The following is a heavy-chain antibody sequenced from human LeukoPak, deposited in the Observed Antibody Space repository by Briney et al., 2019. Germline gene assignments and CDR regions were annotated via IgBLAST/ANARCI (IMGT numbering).Heavy chain of an antibody. Sequence: PGRSLRLPCAASGFTFSSYAMHWVRQAPGKGLEWVAVISYDGSNKYYADSVKGRFTISRDNSKNTLYLQMNSLRAEDTAVYYCARGINSGGYDFWSGYSTDRYYFDYWGQGTLVTVSS. J-gene: IGHJ4*02. CDR2: ISYDGSNK. D-gene: IGHD3-3*01. CDR1: GFTFSSYA. CDR3: ARGINSGGYDFWSGYSTDRYYFDY. V-gene: IGHV3-30-3*01.